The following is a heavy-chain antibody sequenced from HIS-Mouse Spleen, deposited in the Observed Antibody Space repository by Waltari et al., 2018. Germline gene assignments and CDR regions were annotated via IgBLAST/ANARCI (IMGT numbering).Heavy chain of an antibody. CDR1: GFTFSSNY. CDR2: IYSGGST. J-gene: IGHJ6*02. Sequence: EVQLVESGGGLIQPGGSLRLSCAASGFTFSSNYCSWVRQVPGKGLEWVSVIYSGGSTYYADSVKGRFTISRDNSKNTLYLQMNSLRAEDTAVYYCARDTVIAARSYGMDVWGQGTTVTVSS. V-gene: IGHV3-53*01. D-gene: IGHD6-6*01. CDR3: ARDTVIAARSYGMDV.